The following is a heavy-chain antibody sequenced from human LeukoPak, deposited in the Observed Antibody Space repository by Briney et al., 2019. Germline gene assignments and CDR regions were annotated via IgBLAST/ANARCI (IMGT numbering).Heavy chain of an antibody. Sequence: PGGSLRLSCATSGFTFSRYAMHWVRQAPGKGLEWVSYISSSGNTIYYADSVKGRFTISRDNAKNSLYLQMNSLRGEDTAVYYCARDFRAAFDAWGQGTLVTVSS. D-gene: IGHD3-10*01. V-gene: IGHV3-48*03. J-gene: IGHJ5*02. CDR3: ARDFRAAFDA. CDR2: ISSSGNTI. CDR1: GFTFSRYA.